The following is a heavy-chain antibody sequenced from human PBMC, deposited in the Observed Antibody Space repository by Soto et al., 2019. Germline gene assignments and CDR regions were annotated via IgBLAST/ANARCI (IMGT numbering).Heavy chain of an antibody. CDR3: ARVEGIVGTTTSRYFQH. CDR2: ISSDGTSI. J-gene: IGHJ1*01. V-gene: IGHV3-48*03. Sequence: EVQPVESGGGLVQSGQSLRLSCAASGFTFSSYEMNWVRQAPGKGLEWVSYISSDGTSIYYADSVKARFTISRDNAKNSLSLQMNNLRPEDTAVYYCARVEGIVGTTTSRYFQHWGQGTLVTVSS. CDR1: GFTFSSYE. D-gene: IGHD1-26*01.